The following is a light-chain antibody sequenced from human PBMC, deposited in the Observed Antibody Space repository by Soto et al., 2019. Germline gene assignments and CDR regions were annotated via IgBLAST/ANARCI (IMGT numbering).Light chain of an antibody. J-gene: IGKJ1*01. Sequence: EIFMTQSPATLSWSPGERACLSCRASQSVSSNLAWYQQKPGQAPRLLIHGASTRATGIPARFSGSGSGTEFTLTISSLQSEDFAVYYCQQYNNRPPLFGQGTKVDIK. CDR2: GAS. CDR1: QSVSSN. CDR3: QQYNNRPPL. V-gene: IGKV3-15*01.